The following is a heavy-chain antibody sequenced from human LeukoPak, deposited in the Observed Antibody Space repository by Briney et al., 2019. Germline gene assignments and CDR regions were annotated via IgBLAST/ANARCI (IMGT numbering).Heavy chain of an antibody. CDR3: ARDNEWRSGATTSKWFDP. D-gene: IGHD1-26*01. CDR1: GGSISSYY. CDR2: IYYSGST. J-gene: IGHJ5*02. V-gene: IGHV4-59*01. Sequence: KASETLSLTCTVSGGSISSYYWSWIRQPPGKGPGWIGYIYYSGSTNYNPSLKSRVTISVDTSKNQFSLKLSSVTAADAAVYYCARDNEWRSGATTSKWFDPWGQGTLVTVSS.